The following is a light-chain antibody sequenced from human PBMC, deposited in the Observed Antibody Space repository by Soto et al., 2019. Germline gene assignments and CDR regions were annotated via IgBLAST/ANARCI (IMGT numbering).Light chain of an antibody. V-gene: IGKV3-15*01. J-gene: IGKJ1*01. CDR1: QGILKN. CDR3: QHYYNRPRT. CDR2: GAS. Sequence: EIVMTQSPATLSVSPGERATLSCRASQGILKNLAWYQHKPGQPPRLLIYGASTRATDIPGRFSGSGSGTEFTLTISSLQSEDFAVYYCQHYYNRPRTFGQGTKVDIK.